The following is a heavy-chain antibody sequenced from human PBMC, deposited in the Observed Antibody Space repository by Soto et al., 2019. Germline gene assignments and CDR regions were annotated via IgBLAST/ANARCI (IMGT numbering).Heavy chain of an antibody. CDR2: IGTAGDT. V-gene: IGHV3-13*01. CDR1: GFTFSSYD. Sequence: GSLRLSCAASGFTFSSYDMHWVRQATGKGLEWVSAIGTAGDTYYPGSVKGRFTISRENAKNSLYLQMNSLRAGDTAVYYCARSRDPDLYYDILTGYYGPYYYYGMDVWGQGTTVTVSS. CDR3: ARSRDPDLYYDILTGYYGPYYYYGMDV. D-gene: IGHD3-9*01. J-gene: IGHJ6*02.